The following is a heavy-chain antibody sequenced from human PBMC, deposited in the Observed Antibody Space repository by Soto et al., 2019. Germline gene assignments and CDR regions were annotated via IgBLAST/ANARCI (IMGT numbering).Heavy chain of an antibody. J-gene: IGHJ4*02. CDR2: IFYSGNT. CDR3: ARTGGSYSDY. CDR1: GGSINNYY. D-gene: IGHD1-1*01. V-gene: IGHV4-59*01. Sequence: KTSETLSLTCTVSGGSINNYYWTWIRQPPGKGLEWIGYIFYSGNTNYNPSLKSRVTISVDTSKNQFSLNLSSVTAADTAVYYCARTGGSYSDYWGQGTLVTVSS.